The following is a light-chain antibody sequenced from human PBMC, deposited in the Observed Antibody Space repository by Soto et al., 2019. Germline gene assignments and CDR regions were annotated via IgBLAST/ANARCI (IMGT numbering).Light chain of an antibody. CDR1: SSDVGGYNY. CDR2: DVS. V-gene: IGLV2-11*01. J-gene: IGLJ2*01. Sequence: QSALTQPRSVSGSPGQSVTISCTGTSSDVGGYNYVSWYQQHPGKAPKLMIYDVSKRPSGVPDRFSGSKSGNTASLTISGLQVEDEADYYCCSYAGSPHVVFGGGTKLTVL. CDR3: CSYAGSPHVV.